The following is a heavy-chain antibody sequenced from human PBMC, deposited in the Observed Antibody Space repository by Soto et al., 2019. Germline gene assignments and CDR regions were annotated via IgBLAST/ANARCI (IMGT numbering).Heavy chain of an antibody. D-gene: IGHD1-1*01. CDR3: ARARLVGLTTWDYFDY. CDR2: ISDSGST. J-gene: IGHJ4*02. Sequence: EALSLSCNFSLGSISNYDWNWIRQPPGKRLEWIVYISDSGSTKYNPSLMSRVTISADMSKNQVSLKVKSVAAADTAIYYCARARLVGLTTWDYFDYWGQGTLVTVSS. CDR1: LGSISNYD. V-gene: IGHV4-59*01.